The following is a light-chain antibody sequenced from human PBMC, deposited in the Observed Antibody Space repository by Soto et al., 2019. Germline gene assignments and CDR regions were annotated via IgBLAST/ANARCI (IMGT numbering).Light chain of an antibody. Sequence: EIVLTQSPDTLSLSPGERVTLSCRASEIVGKDYLGWFQQKPGQAPRVLIYNAFNRATGIPDRFSGSGSGTDFTLTISRLEPEDFAIYYCHQYASAPLPFGGGTRVYI. CDR3: HQYASAPLP. CDR2: NAF. J-gene: IGKJ4*02. CDR1: EIVGKDY. V-gene: IGKV3-20*01.